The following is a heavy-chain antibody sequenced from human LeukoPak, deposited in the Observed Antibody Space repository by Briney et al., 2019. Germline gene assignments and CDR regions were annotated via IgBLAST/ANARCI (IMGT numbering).Heavy chain of an antibody. Sequence: SETLSLTCTVSGGSISSSSYYWSWIRQPPGKGLEWIGEINHSGSTNYNPSLKSRVTISVDTSKNQFSLKLSSVTAADTAVYYCARVLKLGYCSGGSCYGRYYYYYYMDVWGKGTTVTVSS. V-gene: IGHV4-39*07. J-gene: IGHJ6*03. CDR3: ARVLKLGYCSGGSCYGRYYYYYYMDV. CDR2: INHSGST. D-gene: IGHD2-15*01. CDR1: GGSISSSSYY.